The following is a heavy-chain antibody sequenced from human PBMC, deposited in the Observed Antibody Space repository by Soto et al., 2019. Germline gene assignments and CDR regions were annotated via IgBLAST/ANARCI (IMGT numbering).Heavy chain of an antibody. V-gene: IGHV3-30-3*01. J-gene: IGHJ4*02. CDR2: ISYDGSNK. Sequence: QVQLVESGGGVVQPGRSLRLSCAASGFTFSSYAMHWVRQAPGKGLEWVAVISYDGSNKYYADSVKGRFTISRDNSKNTLYLQMNSLRAEGTAVYYCARDGRGGVDYWGQGTLVTVSS. D-gene: IGHD3-16*01. CDR1: GFTFSSYA. CDR3: ARDGRGGVDY.